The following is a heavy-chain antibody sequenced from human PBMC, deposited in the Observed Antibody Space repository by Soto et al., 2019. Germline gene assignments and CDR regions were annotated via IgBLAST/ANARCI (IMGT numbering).Heavy chain of an antibody. CDR3: TRAAWLPYLSFY. V-gene: IGHV3-48*03. CDR1: GFTFSRFE. CDR2: ISSSGSTA. Sequence: PGGSLRLSCAASGFTFSRFELRWVRQAPGKGLEWISYISSSGSTAYYASSVEGRFTISRDNANNSVYLQMDSLRAEDTALYYCTRAAWLPYLSFYWGQGALVTVSS. J-gene: IGHJ4*02. D-gene: IGHD3-10*01.